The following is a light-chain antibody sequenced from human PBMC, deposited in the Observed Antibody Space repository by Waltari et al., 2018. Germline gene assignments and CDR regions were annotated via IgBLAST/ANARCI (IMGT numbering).Light chain of an antibody. CDR3: QQNYISPWT. CDR2: GAS. Sequence: TCRESQSIASFFNWYQQKPGTAPKLLIYGASSLQSGVPSRFSGSGSGTDFTLTISALHREDVATYYCQQNYISPWTFGQGTKVEIK. CDR1: QSIASF. V-gene: IGKV1-39*01. J-gene: IGKJ1*01.